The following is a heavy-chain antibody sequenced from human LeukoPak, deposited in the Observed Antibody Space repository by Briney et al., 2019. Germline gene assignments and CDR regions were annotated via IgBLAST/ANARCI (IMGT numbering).Heavy chain of an antibody. V-gene: IGHV4-39*07. CDR3: TRVGEGGRYYYYYYMDV. J-gene: IGHJ6*03. CDR2: IYHSGST. Sequence: SETLSLTCTVSGGSISSSSYYWGWIRQPPGKGLEWIGSIYHSGSTYYNPSLKSRVTISVDTSKNQFSLKLSSVTAADTAVYYCTRVGEGGRYYYYYYMDVWGKGTTVTVSS. D-gene: IGHD3-10*01. CDR1: GGSISSSSYY.